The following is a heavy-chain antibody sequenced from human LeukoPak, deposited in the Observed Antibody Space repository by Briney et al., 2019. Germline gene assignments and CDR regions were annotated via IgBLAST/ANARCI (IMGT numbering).Heavy chain of an antibody. CDR3: ARSPITFGGVKTPDY. CDR2: MNPNSGNT. CDR1: GYTFTSYD. J-gene: IGHJ4*02. D-gene: IGHD3-16*01. Sequence: ASVKVSCKASGYTFTSYDINWGRQATGQGLEWMGWMNPNSGNTGYAQKFQGRVTMTRNTSISTAYMELSSLRSEDTAVYYCARSPITFGGVKTPDYWGQGTLVTVSS. V-gene: IGHV1-8*01.